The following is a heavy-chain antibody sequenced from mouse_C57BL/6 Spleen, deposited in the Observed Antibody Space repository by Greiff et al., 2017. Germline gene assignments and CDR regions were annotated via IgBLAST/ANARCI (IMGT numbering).Heavy chain of an antibody. J-gene: IGHJ2*01. CDR2: IHPNSGST. Sequence: QVQLQQPGAELVKPGASVKLSCKASGYTFTSYWMHWVKQRPGQGLEWIGMIHPNSGSTNYNEKFKSKATLTVDKSSSTAYMQLSSLTSEDSAVDYCARAGGDQLRLRDYWGQGTTLTVSS. D-gene: IGHD3-2*02. V-gene: IGHV1-64*01. CDR3: ARAGGDQLRLRDY. CDR1: GYTFTSYW.